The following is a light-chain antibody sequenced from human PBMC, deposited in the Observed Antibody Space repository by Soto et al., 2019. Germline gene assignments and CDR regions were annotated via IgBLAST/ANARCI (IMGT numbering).Light chain of an antibody. CDR2: GAS. CDR3: QQPRRPLVT. Sequence: LSLSPGERPSLSYRASQSVNSNSLAWYQQKPGQAPRVFIYGASTRATGIPDRFSGSGSGTDFTLTISIREPDYLAVSCYQQPRRPLVTFGQGTRLEIK. J-gene: IGKJ5*01. V-gene: IGKV3D-20*02. CDR1: QSVNSNS.